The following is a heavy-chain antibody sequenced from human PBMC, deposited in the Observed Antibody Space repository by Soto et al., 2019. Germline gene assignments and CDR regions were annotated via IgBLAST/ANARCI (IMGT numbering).Heavy chain of an antibody. CDR1: GGSITSHY. D-gene: IGHD3-22*01. J-gene: IGHJ5*02. Sequence: QVQLQESGPGLVKPSETLSLTCSVSGGSITSHYWSWIRQTPGKGLEWIGYIYYSGSTYYNPSLKSRVPISVDTAKNHLPLKLASVTAADAAVYFCARGHRGLRVGLVVAGLFDLWGQGTLVTVSS. CDR2: IYYSGST. CDR3: ARGHRGLRVGLVVAGLFDL. V-gene: IGHV4-59*11.